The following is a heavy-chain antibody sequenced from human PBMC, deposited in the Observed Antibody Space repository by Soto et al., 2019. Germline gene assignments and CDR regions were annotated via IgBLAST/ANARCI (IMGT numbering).Heavy chain of an antibody. D-gene: IGHD6-13*01. Sequence: GGSLRLSCAASGFTFSSYGMHWVRQAPGKGLEWVAVISYDGSNKYYADSVKGRFTISRDNSKNTLYLQMNSLRAEDTAVYYCAKVASAAGDYFDYWGQGTLVTVSS. CDR3: AKVASAAGDYFDY. CDR1: GFTFSSYG. J-gene: IGHJ4*02. V-gene: IGHV3-30*18. CDR2: ISYDGSNK.